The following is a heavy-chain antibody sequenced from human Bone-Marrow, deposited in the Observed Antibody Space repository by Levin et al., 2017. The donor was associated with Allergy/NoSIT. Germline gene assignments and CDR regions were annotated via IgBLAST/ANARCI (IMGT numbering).Heavy chain of an antibody. CDR3: ARAIDLYGDSDWGYGY. J-gene: IGHJ4*02. CDR2: ISYDGSNK. Sequence: SCAASGFTFSSYAMHWVRQAPGKGLEWVAVISYDGSNKYYADSVKGRFTISRDNSKNTLYLQMNSLRAEDTAVYYCARAIDLYGDSDWGYGYWGQGTLVTVSS. D-gene: IGHD4-17*01. V-gene: IGHV3-30-3*01. CDR1: GFTFSSYA.